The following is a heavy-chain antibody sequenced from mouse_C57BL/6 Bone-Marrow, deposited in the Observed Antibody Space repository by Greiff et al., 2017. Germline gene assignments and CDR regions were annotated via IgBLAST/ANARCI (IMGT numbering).Heavy chain of an antibody. V-gene: IGHV5-6*01. CDR2: ISSGGSYT. J-gene: IGHJ1*03. CDR3: ARRGDGRDWYFDV. CDR1: GFTFSSYG. Sequence: EVHLVESGGDLVKPGGSLKLSCAASGFTFSSYGMSWVRQTPDKRLEWVATISSGGSYTYYPDSVKGRFTISRANAKNTLYLQRSSRKSEDTAMYYCARRGDGRDWYFDVWGTGTTVTVSS.